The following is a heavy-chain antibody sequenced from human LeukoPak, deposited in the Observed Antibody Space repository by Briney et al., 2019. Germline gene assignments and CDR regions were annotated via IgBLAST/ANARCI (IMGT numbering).Heavy chain of an antibody. Sequence: GASVKVSCKASGYIFTSYGISWVRQAPGQGLAWMGWISAYNGNTNYAQKLQGRVTMTTDTSTSTAYMELRSLRSDDTAVYYCAKLAAAYYMGVWGKGTTVTVSS. CDR3: AKLAAAYYMGV. CDR2: ISAYNGNT. CDR1: GYIFTSYG. J-gene: IGHJ6*03. D-gene: IGHD6-13*01. V-gene: IGHV1-18*01.